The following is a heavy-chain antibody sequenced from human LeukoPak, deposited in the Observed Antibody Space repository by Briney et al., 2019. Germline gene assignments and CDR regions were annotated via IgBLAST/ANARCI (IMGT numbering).Heavy chain of an antibody. CDR3: ARVGEVAMYFFDY. J-gene: IGHJ4*02. V-gene: IGHV3-48*03. CDR1: GFTFSSYE. Sequence: GSLRLSCAVSGFTFSSYEMSWVRQAPGKGLEWVSYVSFSGSIIYYADSVKGRFTISRDIAKNSLYLQMNSLRAEDTAIYYCARVGEVAMYFFDYWGQGTLVTVSS. D-gene: IGHD5-12*01. CDR2: VSFSGSII.